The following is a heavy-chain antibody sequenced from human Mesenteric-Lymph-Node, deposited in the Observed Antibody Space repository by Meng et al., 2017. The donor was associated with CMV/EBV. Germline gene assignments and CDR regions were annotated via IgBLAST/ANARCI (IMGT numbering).Heavy chain of an antibody. CDR3: ARGDFGVFQDM. J-gene: IGHJ3*01. Sequence: GESLKISCAASGFTFGSYAMTWVRQAPGKGLEWVSVVYSGSTYYAESVQGRFTISRDNSKNTLYLQMDSLRAEDTAVYYCARGDFGVFQDMWGQGTMVTV. CDR2: VYSGST. V-gene: IGHV3-23*03. CDR1: GFTFGSYA. D-gene: IGHD3-3*01.